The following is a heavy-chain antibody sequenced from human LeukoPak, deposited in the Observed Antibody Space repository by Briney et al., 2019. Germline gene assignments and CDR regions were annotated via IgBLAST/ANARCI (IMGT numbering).Heavy chain of an antibody. CDR3: ARDELGDPRYYYYAMDV. CDR2: ISSSLSTI. CDR1: GFTFSSYT. V-gene: IGHV3-48*04. Sequence: GGSLRLSCAASGFTFSSYTMNWVRQAPGKGLEWVSCISSSLSTIYYADSVKGRFTISRDNAKNSLYLQMNSLRAEDTAVYYCARDELGDPRYYYYAMDVWGQGTTVTVSS. D-gene: IGHD7-27*01. J-gene: IGHJ6*02.